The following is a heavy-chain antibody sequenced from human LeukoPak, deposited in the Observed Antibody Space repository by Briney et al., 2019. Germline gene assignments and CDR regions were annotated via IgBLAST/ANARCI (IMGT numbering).Heavy chain of an antibody. J-gene: IGHJ3*02. CDR1: GYTFTSYG. Sequence: ASVKVSCKASGYTFTSYGISWVRQAPGQGLEWMGWISAYNGNTNYAQKLQGRVTMTTDTSTSTAYMELRSLRSDDTAVYYCARDGGPLAVADPLDAFDIWGQGTMVTVSS. CDR2: ISAYNGNT. D-gene: IGHD6-19*01. CDR3: ARDGGPLAVADPLDAFDI. V-gene: IGHV1-18*01.